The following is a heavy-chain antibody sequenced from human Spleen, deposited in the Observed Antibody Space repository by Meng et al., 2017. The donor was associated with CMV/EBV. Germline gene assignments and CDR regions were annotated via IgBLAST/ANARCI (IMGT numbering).Heavy chain of an antibody. CDR3: AKDILGVYYNGVYDY. D-gene: IGHD3-16*01. V-gene: IGHV3-74*01. Sequence: GGSLRLSCVVSGFTFNNYWMHWVRQAPGKGLVWVSRINGDGRSTNYGDSVKGRFTISRDNAKNTLYLQMNSLRAEDTALYYCAKDILGVYYNGVYDYWGQGTLVTVSS. CDR2: INGDGRST. CDR1: GFTFNNYW. J-gene: IGHJ4*02.